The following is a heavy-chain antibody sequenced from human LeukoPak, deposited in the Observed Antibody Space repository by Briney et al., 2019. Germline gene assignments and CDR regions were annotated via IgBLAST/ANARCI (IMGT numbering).Heavy chain of an antibody. J-gene: IGHJ4*02. CDR2: IYYSGST. D-gene: IGHD3-9*01. CDR3: SRHIRFRNLDYDILTYFDN. V-gene: IGHV4-39*01. Sequence: SETLSLTCTVSGGSISSSSYYWGWIRQPPGKGLEWIGSIYYSGSTYYNPSLKSRVTISVDTSKNQFSLNLTSVTAADTAVYFCSRHIRFRNLDYDILTYFDNWGQGTQVTVSS. CDR1: GGSISSSSYY.